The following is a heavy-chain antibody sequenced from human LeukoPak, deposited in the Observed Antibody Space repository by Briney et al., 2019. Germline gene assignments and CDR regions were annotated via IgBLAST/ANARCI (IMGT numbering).Heavy chain of an antibody. CDR1: GDSITSGTYY. D-gene: IGHD6-13*01. CDR2: IYYNGNT. CDR3: ARHAGGIAAAGTRPFDY. V-gene: IGHV4-39*01. J-gene: IGHJ4*02. Sequence: SETLSLTCTVSGDSITSGTYYWGWIRQPPGKGLGWIGSIYYNGNTYYNPSLKSRVTISVDTSKNQFPLKLSSVTAADTAVYYCARHAGGIAAAGTRPFDYWGQGTLVTVSS.